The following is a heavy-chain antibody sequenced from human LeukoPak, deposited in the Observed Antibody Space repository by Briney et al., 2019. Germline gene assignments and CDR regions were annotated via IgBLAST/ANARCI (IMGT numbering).Heavy chain of an antibody. V-gene: IGHV3-11*06. Sequence: GGSLRLSCTASGFTFSDYYMSWIRQAPGKGLEWVSYISSSNGYTNYADSVKGRFTISRDNSKNTLYLQMNSLRAEDTAVYYCARDRYYDSSGYHDAFDIWGQGTMVTVSA. CDR2: ISSSNGYT. CDR3: ARDRYYDSSGYHDAFDI. D-gene: IGHD3-22*01. J-gene: IGHJ3*02. CDR1: GFTFSDYY.